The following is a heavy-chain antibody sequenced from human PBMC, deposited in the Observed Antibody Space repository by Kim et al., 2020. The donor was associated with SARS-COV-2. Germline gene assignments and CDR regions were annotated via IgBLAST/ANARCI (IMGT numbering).Heavy chain of an antibody. CDR2: IYHSGST. CDR3: ARWANWGWNDAFDI. Sequence: SETLSLTCAVSGGSISSSNWWSWVRQPPGKGLEWIGEIYHSGSTNYNPSLKSRVTISVDKSKNQFSLKLSSVTAADTAVYYCARWANWGWNDAFDIWGQGTMVTVSS. CDR1: GGSISSSNW. J-gene: IGHJ3*02. D-gene: IGHD7-27*01. V-gene: IGHV4-4*02.